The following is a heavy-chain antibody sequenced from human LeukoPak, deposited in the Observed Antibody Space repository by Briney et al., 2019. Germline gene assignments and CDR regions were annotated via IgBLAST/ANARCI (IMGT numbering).Heavy chain of an antibody. Sequence: PGGSLRLSCAASGFTFSSYWMSWVRQAPGNGLEWVANIKQDGSEKYYVDSVKGRFTISRDNAKNSLYLQMNSLRAEDTAVYYCAREAVVPAYGTTHFDYWGQGTLVTVSS. CDR2: IKQDGSEK. CDR1: GFTFSSYW. V-gene: IGHV3-7*01. CDR3: AREAVVPAYGTTHFDY. D-gene: IGHD2-2*01. J-gene: IGHJ4*02.